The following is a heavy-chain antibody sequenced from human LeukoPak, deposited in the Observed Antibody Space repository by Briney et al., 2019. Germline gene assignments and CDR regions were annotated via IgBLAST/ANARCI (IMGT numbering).Heavy chain of an antibody. Sequence: PGGSLRLSCAASGFTFGDYYMDWVRQAPGKGLEWVGRTRNKADSYTTEYAASVQGRFTISRDDSKNSLFLQMNSLKTEDTAVYYCARVNGGGYYYFDYWGQGTLVTVSS. J-gene: IGHJ4*02. V-gene: IGHV3-72*01. CDR1: GFTFGDYY. CDR3: ARVNGGGYYYFDY. CDR2: TRNKADSYTT. D-gene: IGHD3-3*01.